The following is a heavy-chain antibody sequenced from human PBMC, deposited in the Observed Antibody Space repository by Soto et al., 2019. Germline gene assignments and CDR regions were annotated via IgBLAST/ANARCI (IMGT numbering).Heavy chain of an antibody. J-gene: IGHJ6*02. CDR1: GFTLSSYA. Sequence: GSLRLSGAAAGFTLSSYAMHWVRQAPGKGLEWVAVISYDGSNKYYADSVKGRFTISRDNSKNTLYLQMNSLRAEDTAVYYCARAHPHQLVLRNYYYVMDVWGQGTTVTVSS. CDR2: ISYDGSNK. D-gene: IGHD6-13*01. CDR3: ARAHPHQLVLRNYYYVMDV. V-gene: IGHV3-30-3*01.